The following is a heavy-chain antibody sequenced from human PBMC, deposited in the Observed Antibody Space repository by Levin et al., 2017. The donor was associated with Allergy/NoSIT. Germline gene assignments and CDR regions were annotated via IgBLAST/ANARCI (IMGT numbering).Heavy chain of an antibody. CDR3: ARVAGYSYGYYFHY. D-gene: IGHD5-18*01. CDR2: IYLSGST. CDR1: GGSISSGGYS. J-gene: IGHJ4*02. Sequence: SQTLSLTCAVSGGSISSGGYSWSWIRQPPGKGLEWIGNIYLSGSTNDNPSLKSRVTMSVDRSKNQFSLKLSYVTAADTAVYYCARVAGYSYGYYFHYWGQGALVTVSS. V-gene: IGHV4-30-2*01.